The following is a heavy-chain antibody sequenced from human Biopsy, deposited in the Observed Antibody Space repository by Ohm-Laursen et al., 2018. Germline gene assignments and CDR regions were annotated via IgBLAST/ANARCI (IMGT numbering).Heavy chain of an antibody. CDR1: GFNFGNYG. D-gene: IGHD4/OR15-4a*01. V-gene: IGHV3-33*01. J-gene: IGHJ4*02. CDR2: IWHDGRNK. CDR3: ARDPGQDGAIDF. Sequence: RSLRLSCSATGFNFGNYGMHWVRQAPGKGLEWVAVIWHDGRNKQYADSVKGRVTISRDNSKSTLFLQMDSLRVDDTAVYHCARDPGQDGAIDFWGQGTLITVSS.